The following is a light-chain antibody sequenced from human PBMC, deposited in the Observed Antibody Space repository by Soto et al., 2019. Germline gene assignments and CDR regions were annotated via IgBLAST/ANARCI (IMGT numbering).Light chain of an antibody. CDR2: STN. CDR3: VLFMGNGIWV. V-gene: IGLV8-61*01. CDR1: SGSISANYC. J-gene: IGLJ3*02. Sequence: QTVVTQETSLSVSPGGTVTLTCGLSSGSISANYCPSWYQRAPGQSPRTLIYSTNIRSSGVPDRFSGSILGNKAALTITGAQADDESDYYCVLFMGNGIWVFRGGTKLTVL.